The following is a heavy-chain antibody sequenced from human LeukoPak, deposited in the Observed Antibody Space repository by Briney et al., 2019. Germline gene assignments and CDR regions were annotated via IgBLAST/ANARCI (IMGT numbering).Heavy chain of an antibody. CDR3: ARDRTRDGAEDFQH. Sequence: GWSLRLSSPASIFTFSSYAMHWVRQAPGKGLEWVAVISYDGSNKYYADSVKGRFNISRDNYKNTLYLQMNSLRGEDKAVYYCARDRTRDGAEDFQHWGQGTLVTVSS. J-gene: IGHJ1*01. CDR2: ISYDGSNK. D-gene: IGHD5-24*01. CDR1: IFTFSSYA. V-gene: IGHV3-30*04.